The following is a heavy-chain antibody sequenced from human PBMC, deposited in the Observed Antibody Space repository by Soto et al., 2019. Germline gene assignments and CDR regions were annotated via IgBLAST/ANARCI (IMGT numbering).Heavy chain of an antibody. CDR3: AKVIGTGIYRGYVDY. Sequence: EVQLLESGGGLVQPGGSLRLSCVASGFTFTNNAMSWVRQAPGKGLEWVSLIGHITTTPHYPDSVRGRFTISRDTSRNTRYLQVTSRRAEDTAMYCCAKVIGTGIYRGYVDYGGQGTRVGVSS. CDR2: IGHITTTP. V-gene: IGHV3-23*01. D-gene: IGHD3-10*01. J-gene: IGHJ4*02. CDR1: GFTFTNNA.